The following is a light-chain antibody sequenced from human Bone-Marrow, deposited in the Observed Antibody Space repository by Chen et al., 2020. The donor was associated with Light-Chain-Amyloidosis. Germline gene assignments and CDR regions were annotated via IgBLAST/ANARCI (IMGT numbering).Light chain of an antibody. CDR3: QSYDGNLKIYV. CDR2: KND. Sequence: HSVLTQPPSTSATPGQRVTISCSGSGSNIGSHDVFWYQQVPGKAPKLLIFKNDQRPSGVPDRFSGSKSGASASLAITGLQADDEGDYYCQSYDGNLKIYVFGTGTKVTVL. J-gene: IGLJ1*01. CDR1: GSNIGSHD. V-gene: IGLV1-47*01.